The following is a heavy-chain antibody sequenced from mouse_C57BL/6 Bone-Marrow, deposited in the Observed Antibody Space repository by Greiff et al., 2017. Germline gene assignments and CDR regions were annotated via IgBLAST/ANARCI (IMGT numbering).Heavy chain of an antibody. D-gene: IGHD2-4*01. CDR3: ARRIYYEYDWFAY. CDR1: GYTFTSYW. V-gene: IGHV1-50*01. J-gene: IGHJ3*01. Sequence: QVQLQQPGAELVKPGASVKLSCKASGYTFTSYWMQWVKQRPGQGLEWIGEIDPSDSYTNYNQKFKGKATLTVDTSSSTAYMQLSSLTSEDSAVYYCARRIYYEYDWFAYWGQGTLVTVSA. CDR2: IDPSDSYT.